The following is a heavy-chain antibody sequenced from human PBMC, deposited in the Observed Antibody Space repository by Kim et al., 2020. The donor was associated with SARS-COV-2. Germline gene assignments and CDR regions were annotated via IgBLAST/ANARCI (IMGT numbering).Heavy chain of an antibody. J-gene: IGHJ4*02. CDR2: INPSGGST. CDR3: ARARLRYFDWVFQGFDY. CDR1: GYTFTSYY. V-gene: IGHV1-46*01. Sequence: ASVKVSCKASGYTFTSYYMHWVRQAPGQGLEWMGIINPSGGSTSYAQKFQGRVTMTRDTSTSTVYMELSSLRSEDTAVYYCARARLRYFDWVFQGFDYWGQGTLVTVSS. D-gene: IGHD3-9*01.